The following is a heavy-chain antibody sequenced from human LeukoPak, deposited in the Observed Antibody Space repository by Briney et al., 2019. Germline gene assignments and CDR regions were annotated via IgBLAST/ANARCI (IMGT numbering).Heavy chain of an antibody. Sequence: SGTLSLTCAVSGGSLSTTSWWVWLRQPPGKGLAWIGEVYHSGGGNKNYNPSLNSRATISIDTSRNQFSLNLRSVTAADTAVYYCARNSNYYDSSGYPLWYYFDYWGQGTLVTVSS. CDR3: ARNSNYYDSSGYPLWYYFDY. V-gene: IGHV4-4*02. D-gene: IGHD3-22*01. CDR2: VYHSGGGNK. CDR1: GGSLSTTSW. J-gene: IGHJ4*02.